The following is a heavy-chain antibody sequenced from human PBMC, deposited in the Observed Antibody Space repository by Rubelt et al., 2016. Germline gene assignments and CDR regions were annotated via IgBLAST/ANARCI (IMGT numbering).Heavy chain of an antibody. V-gene: IGHV7-4-1*02. CDR1: GKTFSNYA. CDR3: ARGALEGFDI. CDR2: ISTSTGNP. J-gene: IGHJ3*02. Sequence: QVQLVQSGSELKNPGASVKLSCKASGKTFSNYAVNWVRQAPGQGLEWMGWISTSTGNPTYAQGFTGRFVFSLDTSVSTAYLQSSSRRAEDTAVYYCARGALEGFDIWGQGTLVTVSP. D-gene: IGHD1-1*01.